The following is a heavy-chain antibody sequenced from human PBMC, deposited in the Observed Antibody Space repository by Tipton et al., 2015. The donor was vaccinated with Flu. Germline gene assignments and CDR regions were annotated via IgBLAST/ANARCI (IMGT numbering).Heavy chain of an antibody. J-gene: IGHJ5*02. CDR3: ARRDYSNYVSEPRNWFDP. CDR2: LQANGGT. V-gene: IGHV4-61*02. D-gene: IGHD4-11*01. Sequence: TLSLTCTVSGASISRGGDYWSWIRQPAGKGLEWIGRLQANGGTFYNPSLKSRVAMSLDPSKNQFSLKLRSVTAADTAVYYCARRDYSNYVSEPRNWFDPWGQGALVTVSS. CDR1: GASISRGGDY.